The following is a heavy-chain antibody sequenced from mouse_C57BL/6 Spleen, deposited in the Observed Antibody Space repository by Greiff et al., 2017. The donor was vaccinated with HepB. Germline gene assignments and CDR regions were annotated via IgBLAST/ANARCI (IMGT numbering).Heavy chain of an antibody. D-gene: IGHD2-4*01. Sequence: VQLQQSGAELARPGASVKLSCKASGYTFTSYGISWVKQRTGQGLEWIGEIYPRSGNTYYNEKFKGKATLTADKSSSTAYMELRSLTSEDAAVYVCARWGDYDPYYAMDYWGQGTSVTVSS. V-gene: IGHV1-81*01. J-gene: IGHJ4*01. CDR2: IYPRSGNT. CDR1: GYTFTSYG. CDR3: ARWGDYDPYYAMDY.